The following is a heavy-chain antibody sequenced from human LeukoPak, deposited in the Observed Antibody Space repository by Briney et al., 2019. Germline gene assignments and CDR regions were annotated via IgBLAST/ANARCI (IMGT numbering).Heavy chain of an antibody. CDR1: GFTFGDYA. CDR3: SSYGVDY. Sequence: GRSLRLSCTASGFTFGDYAMSWVRQAPGKGLEWVGFIRSKAYGGTTEYAASVKGRFTISRDDSKSIAYLQMNSLKTEDTAVYYCSSYGVDYWGQGTLVTVSS. D-gene: IGHD4-17*01. CDR2: IRSKAYGGTT. J-gene: IGHJ4*02. V-gene: IGHV3-49*04.